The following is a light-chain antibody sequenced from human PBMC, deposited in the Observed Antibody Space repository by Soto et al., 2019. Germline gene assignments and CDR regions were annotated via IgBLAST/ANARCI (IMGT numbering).Light chain of an antibody. J-gene: IGLJ1*01. V-gene: IGLV2-8*01. CDR1: SSDIGGYNY. CDR2: EVN. Sequence: QSVLTQPPSASGSPGQSVTISCTGTSSDIGGYNYVSWYHQHPGNAPKLIIYEVNKRPSGVPDRFSGSNSGNTASLIVSGLQAEDEAAYHCSSYAGSNTYVFGTGTKVTVL. CDR3: SSYAGSNTYV.